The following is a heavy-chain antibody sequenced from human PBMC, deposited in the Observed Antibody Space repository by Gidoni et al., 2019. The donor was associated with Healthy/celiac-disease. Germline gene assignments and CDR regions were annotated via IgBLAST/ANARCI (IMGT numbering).Heavy chain of an antibody. CDR3: ARDSPTIIVVVPAASDAFDI. D-gene: IGHD2-2*01. CDR1: GFTFSSYW. CDR2: IKQDGSEK. V-gene: IGHV3-7*03. J-gene: IGHJ3*02. Sequence: EVQLVESGGGLVQPGGSLRLSCAASGFTFSSYWMSWVRQAPGKGLEWVANIKQDGSEKYYVDSVKGRFTISRDNAKNSLYLQMNSLRAEDTAVYYCARDSPTIIVVVPAASDAFDIWGQGTMVTVSS.